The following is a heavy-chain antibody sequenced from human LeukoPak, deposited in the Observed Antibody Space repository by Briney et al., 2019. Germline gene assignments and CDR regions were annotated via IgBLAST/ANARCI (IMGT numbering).Heavy chain of an antibody. CDR1: GYTLTELS. D-gene: IGHD5-24*01. V-gene: IGHV1-24*01. J-gene: IGHJ4*02. CDR2: FDPEDGET. CDR3: ATRQVDGYNSRGLSFDY. Sequence: GASVKVSCKVCGYTLTELSMHWVRQAPGKGLEWMGGFDPEDGETIYAQKFQGRVTMTEDTSTDTAYMELSSLRSEDTAVYYCATRQVDGYNSRGLSFDYWGQGTLVTVSS.